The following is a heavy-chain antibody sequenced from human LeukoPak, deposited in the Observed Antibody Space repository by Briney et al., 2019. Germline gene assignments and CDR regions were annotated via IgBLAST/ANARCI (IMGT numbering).Heavy chain of an antibody. Sequence: PGGSLRLSCAASGFTFSSYWMSWIRQPPGKGLEWIGHIYPSGSTYYNSSLKSRVTMSVDRSKNQFSLKLNSVTAADTAVYYCARVPWESGYFDFWGQGTLVTVSS. D-gene: IGHD1-26*01. CDR2: IYPSGST. CDR1: GFTFSSYW. V-gene: IGHV4-4*09. CDR3: ARVPWESGYFDF. J-gene: IGHJ4*02.